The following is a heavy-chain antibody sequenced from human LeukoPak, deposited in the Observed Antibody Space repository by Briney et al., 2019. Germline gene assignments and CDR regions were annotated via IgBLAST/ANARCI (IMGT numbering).Heavy chain of an antibody. Sequence: GGSLRLSCAASGFTFDDYAMHWVRQAPGKGLEWVSGISWNSGSIDYADSVKGRFTISRDNAKNSLYLQMNSLRDEDTAVYYCARDLPVYSNVDYWGQGTLVTVSS. CDR1: GFTFDDYA. CDR3: ARDLPVYSNVDY. J-gene: IGHJ4*02. V-gene: IGHV3-9*01. CDR2: ISWNSGSI. D-gene: IGHD4-11*01.